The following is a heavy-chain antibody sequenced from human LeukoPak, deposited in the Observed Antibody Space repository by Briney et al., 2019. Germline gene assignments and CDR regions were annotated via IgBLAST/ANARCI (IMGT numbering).Heavy chain of an antibody. CDR1: GESFSGYY. V-gene: IGHV4-34*01. CDR3: ARGLTDFDY. Sequence: SETLSLTRAVYGESFSGYYWSWIRQPPGKGLEWIGEINHSGSTNYNPSLKSRVTISVDTSKNQFSLKLSSVTAADTAVYYCARGLTDFDYWGQGTLVTVSS. CDR2: INHSGST. J-gene: IGHJ4*02. D-gene: IGHD4/OR15-4a*01.